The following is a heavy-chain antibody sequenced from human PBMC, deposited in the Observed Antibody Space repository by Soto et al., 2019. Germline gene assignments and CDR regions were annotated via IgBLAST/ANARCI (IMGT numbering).Heavy chain of an antibody. CDR1: GDTFSIYS. D-gene: IGHD3-16*01. V-gene: IGHV1-69*04. Sequence: QVQLVQSGAEVKRPGSSVKVSCKASGDTFSIYSINWVRQAPGLGLEWMGRVNPILSMSNYAQRFQGRVTMTADKSTSTAYMELSGLRSEDTAMYYCATSYAAGYRAFDYWGQGALVTVSS. J-gene: IGHJ4*02. CDR3: ATSYAAGYRAFDY. CDR2: VNPILSMS.